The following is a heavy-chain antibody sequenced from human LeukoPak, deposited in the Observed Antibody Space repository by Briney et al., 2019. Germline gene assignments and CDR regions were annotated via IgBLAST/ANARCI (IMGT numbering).Heavy chain of an antibody. Sequence: PSETLSLTCAVYGGSFSGYYWSWIRQPPGKGLKWIGEINDSVSTNYNPSLKRRVTISVDTSKNQSSMKLSSVTAADTAVYYCAKVSSIAAGNDYMDVWGKGTTVTVSS. CDR1: GGSFSGYY. CDR3: AKVSSIAAGNDYMDV. CDR2: INDSVST. V-gene: IGHV4-34*01. J-gene: IGHJ6*03. D-gene: IGHD6-6*01.